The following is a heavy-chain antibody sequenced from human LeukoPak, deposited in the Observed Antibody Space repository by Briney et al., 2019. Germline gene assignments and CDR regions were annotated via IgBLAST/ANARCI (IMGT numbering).Heavy chain of an antibody. CDR2: ISDSGAYT. Sequence: GGSLRLSCAASGFTFTKYGMSWVRQAPGKGLEWISTISDSGAYTYYADFVKGRFTVSRDNSKNMVFLEVNSLRAEDTATYFCAKGRILWFGEQSDFDYWGQGTLVTVSS. CDR3: AKGRILWFGEQSDFDY. CDR1: GFTFTKYG. V-gene: IGHV3-23*01. D-gene: IGHD3-10*01. J-gene: IGHJ4*02.